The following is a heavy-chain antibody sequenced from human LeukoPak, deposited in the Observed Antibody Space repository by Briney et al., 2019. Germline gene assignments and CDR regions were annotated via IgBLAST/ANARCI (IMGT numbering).Heavy chain of an antibody. CDR1: GGSFSGYY. J-gene: IGHJ5*02. D-gene: IGHD2-2*01. CDR3: ARGGPIPSEHQLLTNWFDP. Sequence: SETLSLTCAVYGGSFSGYYWSWIRQPPGKGLEWIGEINHSGSTNCNPSLKSRVTISVDTSKNQFSLKLSSVTAADTAVYYCARGGPIPSEHQLLTNWFDPWGQGTLVTVSS. V-gene: IGHV4-34*01. CDR2: INHSGST.